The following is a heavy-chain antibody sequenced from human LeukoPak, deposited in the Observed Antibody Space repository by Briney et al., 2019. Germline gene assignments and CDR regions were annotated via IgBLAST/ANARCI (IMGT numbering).Heavy chain of an antibody. CDR3: ARGSTKNYHYDFWSGYRGGYFDY. V-gene: IGHV1-2*02. Sequence: GASVKVSCKASGYTFTGYYMHWVRQAPGQGLEWMGWINPNSGGTNYAQKFQGRVTMTRDTSISTAYMELSRLRSDDTAVYYCARGSTKNYHYDFWSGYRGGYFDYWGQGTLVTVSS. J-gene: IGHJ4*02. D-gene: IGHD3-3*01. CDR2: INPNSGGT. CDR1: GYTFTGYY.